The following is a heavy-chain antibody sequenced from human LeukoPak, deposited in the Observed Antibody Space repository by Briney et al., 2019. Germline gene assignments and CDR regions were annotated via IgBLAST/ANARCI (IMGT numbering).Heavy chain of an antibody. CDR1: GGSISSSSYY. CDR3: ARVGWGGYDPYFDY. CDR2: IYYSGST. J-gene: IGHJ4*02. Sequence: SETLSLTCTVSGGSISSSSYYWGWIRQPPGKGLEWIGYIYYSGSTYYNPSLKSRVTISVDTSKNQFSLKLSSVTAADTAVYYCARVGWGGYDPYFDYWGQGTLVTVSS. V-gene: IGHV4-30-4*08. D-gene: IGHD5-12*01.